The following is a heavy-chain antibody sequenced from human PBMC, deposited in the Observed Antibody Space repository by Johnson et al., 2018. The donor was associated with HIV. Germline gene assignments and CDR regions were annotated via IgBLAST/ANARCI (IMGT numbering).Heavy chain of an antibody. CDR2: ISYDGTNK. D-gene: IGHD3-9*01. CDR1: GFTFSSYA. Sequence: QVQLVESGGGLVQPGRSLRVSCVASGFTFSSYALHWVRQAPGKGLEWVAVISYDGTNKFYTDSVKGRFTISRENSKNILYLQMNSLSAEDTAIYYCQARFGLRYFDWSRDAFDIWGQGTMVTVSS. V-gene: IGHV3-30*04. CDR3: QARFGLRYFDWSRDAFDI. J-gene: IGHJ3*02.